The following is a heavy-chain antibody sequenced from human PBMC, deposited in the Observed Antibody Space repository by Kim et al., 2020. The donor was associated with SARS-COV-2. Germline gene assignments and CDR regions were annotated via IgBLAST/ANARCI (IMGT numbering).Heavy chain of an antibody. V-gene: IGHV5-51*01. Sequence: GESLKISCKGSGYNFTNHWIAWVRQMPGKGLEWMGIIYPGDSDTKYSPSFKGQVTMSADKSISTAYLQWSSLEASDTAIYYCARRGREKWQPSVMDVWGQGTTVTVS. CDR3: ARRGREKWQPSVMDV. CDR2: IYPGDSDT. CDR1: GYNFTNHW. D-gene: IGHD1-26*01. J-gene: IGHJ6*02.